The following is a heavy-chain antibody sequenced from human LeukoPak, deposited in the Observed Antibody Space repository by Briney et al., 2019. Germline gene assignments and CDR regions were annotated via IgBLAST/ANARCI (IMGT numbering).Heavy chain of an antibody. V-gene: IGHV3-9*01. CDR2: ISWNSGTI. CDR1: GFAFHDYA. J-gene: IGHJ4*02. Sequence: GGSLRLSCAAYGFAFHDYAMHWVRQAPGKGLEWVSSISWNSGTIRYADSVKGRFTISRDNAKNSLYLQMNSLRAEDTALYYCAKASGGYCSSISCYHFDYWGQGTLVTVSS. CDR3: AKASGGYCSSISCYHFDY. D-gene: IGHD2-2*01.